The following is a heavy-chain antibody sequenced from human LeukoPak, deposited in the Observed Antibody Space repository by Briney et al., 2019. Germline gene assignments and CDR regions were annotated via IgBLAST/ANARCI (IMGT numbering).Heavy chain of an antibody. CDR1: GGSISSGSCN. V-gene: IGHV4-61*09. Sequence: PSETLSLTCIVSGGSISSGSCNWSWIRQPAGRGLEWIGHIYWSGSTKYNASLKRRVNISKNTSKTQFSLNLSSVTAADTAVYYCARGFEFCSSTSCYRTFDYWGQGTLVTVSS. J-gene: IGHJ4*02. D-gene: IGHD2-2*01. CDR2: IYWSGST. CDR3: ARGFEFCSSTSCYRTFDY.